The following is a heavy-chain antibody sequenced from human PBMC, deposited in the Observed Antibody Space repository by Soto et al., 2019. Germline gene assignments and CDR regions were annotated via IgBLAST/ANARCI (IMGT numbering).Heavy chain of an antibody. J-gene: IGHJ4*02. Sequence: EVQLVESGEGLVQPGGSLRLSCAASGFTFSSYNIHWIRQAPGKGLEFVSAISRSGDRTYYADSVKGRFTITRDNSKNPVWLQMGSLRAVDMAVYYCARARCSSGKCYYFDYWGRGALVSVSS. V-gene: IGHV3-64*02. CDR3: ARARCSSGKCYYFDY. CDR2: ISRSGDRT. D-gene: IGHD2-15*01. CDR1: GFTFSSYN.